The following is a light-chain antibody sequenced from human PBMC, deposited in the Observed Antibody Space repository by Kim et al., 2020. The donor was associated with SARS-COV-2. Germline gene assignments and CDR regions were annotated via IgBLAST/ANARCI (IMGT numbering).Light chain of an antibody. Sequence: GQSVTSSCPRNRSHVGGYNYVSWHQVQPAKAPKLMIYAVTGRPSAVPDRFSGSKSGNTAFLTISGLQAEDEADYYCSSYADSSSLLFGGGTQLTVL. V-gene: IGLV2-11*01. CDR1: RSHVGGYNY. CDR3: SSYADSSSLL. CDR2: AVT. J-gene: IGLJ3*02.